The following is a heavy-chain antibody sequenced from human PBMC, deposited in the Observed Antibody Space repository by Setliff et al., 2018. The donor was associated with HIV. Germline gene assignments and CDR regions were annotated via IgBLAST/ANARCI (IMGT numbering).Heavy chain of an antibody. CDR1: GGSFSAYY. D-gene: IGHD3-22*01. J-gene: IGHJ6*02. CDR3: VRNHDSTLYYGMDV. Sequence: LSLTCAVYGGSFSAYYWSWIRQPPGKGLEWIGEVNHGGSFNYNPSLKTRVTISVDTSKNQFSLKLTSVTATDTAVYYCVRNHDSTLYYGMDVWGQGTTVTVSS. V-gene: IGHV4-34*01. CDR2: VNHGGSF.